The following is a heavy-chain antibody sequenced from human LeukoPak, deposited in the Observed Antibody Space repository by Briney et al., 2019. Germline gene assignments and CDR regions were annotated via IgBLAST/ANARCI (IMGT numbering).Heavy chain of an antibody. D-gene: IGHD3-10*01. Sequence: GGSLRLSCAASGFTFSSYGMHWVRQAPGKGLEWVSVIYSGGSTYYADSVKGRFTISRDNSKNTLYLQMNSLRAEDTAVCYCASTGGYMVRGVIPPSFDYWGQGTLVTVSS. V-gene: IGHV3-66*01. CDR2: IYSGGST. CDR3: ASTGGYMVRGVIPPSFDY. J-gene: IGHJ4*02. CDR1: GFTFSSYG.